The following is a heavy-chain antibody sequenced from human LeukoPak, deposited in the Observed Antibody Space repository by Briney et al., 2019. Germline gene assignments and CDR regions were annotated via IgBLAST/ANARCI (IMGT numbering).Heavy chain of an antibody. J-gene: IGHJ4*02. CDR1: GGTFSSYA. D-gene: IGHD3-10*01. CDR2: IIPIFGTA. V-gene: IGHV1-69*01. Sequence: SVKVSCKASGGTFSSYAISWVRQAPGQGLEWMGGIIPIFGTANYAQKFQGRVTITADESTSTAYMELSSLRSEDTAVYYCARDGSAMVRGVPIDYWGQGTLVTVSS. CDR3: ARDGSAMVRGVPIDY.